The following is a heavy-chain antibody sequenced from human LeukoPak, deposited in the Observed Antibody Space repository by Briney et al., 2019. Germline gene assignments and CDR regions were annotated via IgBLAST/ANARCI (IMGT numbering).Heavy chain of an antibody. CDR1: GDSISGSF. D-gene: IGHD3-22*01. Sequence: SETLSLTCSVSGDSISGSFWSWIRQPPGKGLEWIGFIYKTGGTDYNPSLKSRVTISVDTSKNQFSLKLTSVTAADTAVYYCARDHYYDSSGSPAWGQGTLVTVSS. CDR2: IYKTGGT. J-gene: IGHJ5*02. CDR3: ARDHYYDSSGSPA. V-gene: IGHV4-4*08.